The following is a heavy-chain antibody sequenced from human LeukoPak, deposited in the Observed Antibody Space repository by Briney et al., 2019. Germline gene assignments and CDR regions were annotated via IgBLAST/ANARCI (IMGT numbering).Heavy chain of an antibody. J-gene: IGHJ4*02. Sequence: QPGVSLRLSCAASGVTFNNYAMNWVRQAPGKGLEWVSSISGGGETTYYADSAKGRFTISRDNSQNTLYLQMNSLRAEDTAVYYCARDYADYVGYFFFDYWGQGTLVTVSS. CDR2: ISGGGETT. D-gene: IGHD4-17*01. CDR1: GVTFNNYA. CDR3: ARDYADYVGYFFFDY. V-gene: IGHV3-23*01.